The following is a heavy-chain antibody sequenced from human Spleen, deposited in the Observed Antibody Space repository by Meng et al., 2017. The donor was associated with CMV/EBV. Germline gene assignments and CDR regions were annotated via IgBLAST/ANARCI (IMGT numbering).Heavy chain of an antibody. Sequence: AETLSLTCTVSGGSISSSTYYWGWIRQPPGKGLEWIGSIYCSGSTYYNPSLKSRVTISLDTSKNQFSLKLSSVTAADTAVYYCARDGVLRFPAWLSPPYFDYWGRGTLVTVSS. CDR2: IYCSGST. CDR3: ARDGVLRFPAWLSPPYFDY. J-gene: IGHJ4*02. V-gene: IGHV4-39*07. CDR1: GGSISSSTYY. D-gene: IGHD3-3*01.